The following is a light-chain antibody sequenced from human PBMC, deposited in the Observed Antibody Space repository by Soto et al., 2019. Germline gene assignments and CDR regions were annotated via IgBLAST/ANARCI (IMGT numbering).Light chain of an antibody. Sequence: QSALTQPASVSGSRGQSITISCTGTSSDVGGYKYVSWYQHHPGKAPKLMIYEVSNRPSGVSNRFSGSKSGNTASLTISGLQAEDEAHYYCSSYTSSSTLYVVFGGGTNLTVL. CDR3: SSYTSSSTLYVV. CDR1: SSDVGGYKY. CDR2: EVS. J-gene: IGLJ2*01. V-gene: IGLV2-14*01.